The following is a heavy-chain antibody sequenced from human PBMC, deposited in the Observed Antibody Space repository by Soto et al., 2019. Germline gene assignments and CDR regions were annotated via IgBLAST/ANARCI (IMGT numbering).Heavy chain of an antibody. J-gene: IGHJ6*02. CDR1: GGSISSSSYY. D-gene: IGHD3-3*01. V-gene: IGHV4-39*01. CDR2: IYYSGST. Sequence: KTSETLSLTCTVSGGSISSSSYYWGWIRQPPGKGLEWIGSIYYSGSTYYNPSLKSRVTISVDTSKNQFSLKLSSVTAADTAVYYCALPYYDFWSGSIRGDYYYGMDVWGQGTTVTVSS. CDR3: ALPYYDFWSGSIRGDYYYGMDV.